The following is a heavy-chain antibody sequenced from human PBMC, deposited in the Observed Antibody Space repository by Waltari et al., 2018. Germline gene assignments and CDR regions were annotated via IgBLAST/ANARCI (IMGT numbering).Heavy chain of an antibody. D-gene: IGHD2-21*01. CDR3: ARVMIAPGTFSFDC. J-gene: IGHJ4*01. V-gene: IGHV3-72*01. Sequence: EVQLVESGGGLVQPGGSLRLSCAASGFTFSDHYMDWVRQAPGKGVEWVGRIRKRANIYTTEYAASVKGRFTISMEDSENPLYLQQNSLKTEDTAVYYCARVMIAPGTFSFDCWGHGTLVTVSS. CDR2: IRKRANIYTT. CDR1: GFTFSDHY.